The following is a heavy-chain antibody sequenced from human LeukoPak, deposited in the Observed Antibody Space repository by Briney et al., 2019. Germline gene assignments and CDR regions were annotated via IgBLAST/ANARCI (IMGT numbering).Heavy chain of an antibody. J-gene: IGHJ4*02. V-gene: IGHV1-2*06. CDR2: INPNSGGT. CDR1: GYTFTAYY. D-gene: IGHD2-8*01. CDR3: ARCTNGVCYSWSY. Sequence: GASVKVSCKASGYTFTAYYMHWVRRAPGQGLEWMGRINPNSGGTNFAQKFQGRVTMTRDTSISTAYMELSRLRSDDTAVYYCARCTNGVCYSWSYWGQGTLVTVSS.